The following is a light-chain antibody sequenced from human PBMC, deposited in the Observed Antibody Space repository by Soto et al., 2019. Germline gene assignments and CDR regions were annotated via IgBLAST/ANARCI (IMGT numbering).Light chain of an antibody. CDR3: QQYNNWPPLT. J-gene: IGKJ4*01. V-gene: IGKV3-15*01. CDR1: QSVSTN. CDR2: GAS. Sequence: EIVMTQSPATLSVSPGERATLSCRASQSVSTNLAWYQQKPGQVPRLLIYGASTRATGIPARFSGSGSGTEFTLTISSLQSEDVAFYYCQQYNNWPPLTFGGGTKVEIK.